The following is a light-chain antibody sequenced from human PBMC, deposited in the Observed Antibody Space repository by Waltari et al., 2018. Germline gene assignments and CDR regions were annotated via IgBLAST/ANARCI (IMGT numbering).Light chain of an antibody. CDR3: QSADSSGTYVI. V-gene: IGLV3-25*03. CDR1: ALPTPN. Sequence: SYELTQLPSLSVSPGQTAMITSSRHALPTPNAYWYQQKPGQAPVLVIYKDIERPSGIPERFSGSSSGTAVTLTISGVQAEDEADYYCQSADSSGTYVIFGGGTKLTVL. CDR2: KDI. J-gene: IGLJ2*01.